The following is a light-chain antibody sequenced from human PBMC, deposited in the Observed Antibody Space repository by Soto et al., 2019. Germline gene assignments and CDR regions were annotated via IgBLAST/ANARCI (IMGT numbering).Light chain of an antibody. CDR1: QSISRG. CDR3: QHYSTVWA. V-gene: IGKV1-5*01. Sequence: DIQMTQSPSTLSSSVGDRVTITCRASQSISRGLAWYQQKPGKAPNLLIYDASTLESGVPSRFSGSGSGTEFTLTISSLQPDDFATYYCQHYSTVWALGQGTKVDIK. J-gene: IGKJ1*01. CDR2: DAS.